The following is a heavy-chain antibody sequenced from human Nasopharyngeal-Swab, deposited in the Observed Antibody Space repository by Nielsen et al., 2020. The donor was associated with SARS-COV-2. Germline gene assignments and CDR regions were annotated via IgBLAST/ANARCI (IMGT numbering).Heavy chain of an antibody. D-gene: IGHD4-17*01. CDR2: IYPGNSDT. J-gene: IGHJ3*01. Sequence: GESLKISCKGSGYSFTSYWIGWVRQMPGKGLEWMGIIYPGNSDTRYSPSFQGQVTISADKSISTAYLQWSSLRASDTAIYYCARQRTTLTLGRAFDLWGQGTMVTVSS. CDR3: ARQRTTLTLGRAFDL. CDR1: GYSFTSYW. V-gene: IGHV5-51*01.